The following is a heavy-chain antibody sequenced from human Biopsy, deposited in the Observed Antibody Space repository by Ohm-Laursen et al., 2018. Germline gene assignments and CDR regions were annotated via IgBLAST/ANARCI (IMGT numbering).Heavy chain of an antibody. CDR3: ATGPYYDTRFYYNVRPFDF. V-gene: IGHV1-46*01. J-gene: IGHJ4*02. Sequence: ASVKVSCKASGYTFTTYYIHWVRQAPGQGLEWMGIINPGGNSTAYTQNFQGRVTMTWNTSTTTVYMELSSLRSEDTAVYYCATGPYYDTRFYYNVRPFDFWGQGTLVTVSS. CDR2: INPGGNST. D-gene: IGHD3-10*01. CDR1: GYTFTTYY.